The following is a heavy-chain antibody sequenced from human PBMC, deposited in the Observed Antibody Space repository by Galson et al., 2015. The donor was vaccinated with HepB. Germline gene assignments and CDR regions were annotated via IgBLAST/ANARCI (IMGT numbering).Heavy chain of an antibody. J-gene: IGHJ4*02. CDR2: IYSGGST. CDR1: GFTVSSNY. V-gene: IGHV3-53*01. D-gene: IGHD2-2*01. Sequence: SLRLSCAASGFTVSSNYMSWVRQAPGKGLEWVSVIYSGGSTRYADTVKGRFTISRDNFKNTLYLQMSSLRAEDTAEYYCAKERVRDCSSASCYPGYWGQGILVTVSP. CDR3: AKERVRDCSSASCYPGY.